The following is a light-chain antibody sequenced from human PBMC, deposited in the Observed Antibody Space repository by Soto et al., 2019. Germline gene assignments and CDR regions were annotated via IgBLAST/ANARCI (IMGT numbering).Light chain of an antibody. J-gene: IGLJ3*02. Sequence: QTVVTQEPSFSVSPGGTVILTCGVTSGSVSTSYYPSWYQQSPGLAPRTLIYNTTTRSSEVPDRFSGSILGNKAALTITGAQSDDEYDYLCELYVGSGTVVFGGGTKLTVL. CDR3: ELYVGSGTVV. V-gene: IGLV8-61*01. CDR2: NTT. CDR1: SGSVSTSYY.